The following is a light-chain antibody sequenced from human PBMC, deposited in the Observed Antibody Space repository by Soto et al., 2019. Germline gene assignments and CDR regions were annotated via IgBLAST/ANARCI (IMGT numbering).Light chain of an antibody. CDR2: KAS. CDR1: QSIGNW. J-gene: IGKJ1*01. Sequence: DIQMTQSPSTLSASVGDRVTITCRASQSIGNWLAWYQQTPGKAPKLLIYKASSLQSGVPSRFSGSGFGTEFTLTISSLQPADIETYYCQQYNTYRTFGQGTKVEI. CDR3: QQYNTYRT. V-gene: IGKV1-5*03.